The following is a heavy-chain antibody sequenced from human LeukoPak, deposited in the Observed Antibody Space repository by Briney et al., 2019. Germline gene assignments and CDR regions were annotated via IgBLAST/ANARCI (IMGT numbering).Heavy chain of an antibody. CDR3: ARAFSKYYFDY. D-gene: IGHD3-3*02. CDR1: GFTVSSNY. J-gene: IGHJ4*02. Sequence: GGSLRLSCAASGFTVSSNYMSWVRQAPGKGLEWVSVIYSGGSTYYADSVKGRFTISRDNSKNTLYLQMNSLRAEDTAVYYCARAFSKYYFDYWGQGTLVTVSS. CDR2: IYSGGST. V-gene: IGHV3-66*01.